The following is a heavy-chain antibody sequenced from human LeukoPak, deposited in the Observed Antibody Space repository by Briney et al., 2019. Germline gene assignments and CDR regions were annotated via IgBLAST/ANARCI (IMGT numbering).Heavy chain of an antibody. D-gene: IGHD3-10*01. Sequence: SGTLSLTCTVSGGSISSYYWSWIRQPPGKGLEWIGYIYYSSSTNYNPSLRSLVTISVDTSKNQFSLTPSYVTAADTAVYYCARDLGPYYYGSGSYFDYWGQGTLVTVSS. CDR2: IYYSSST. V-gene: IGHV4-59*01. CDR3: ARDLGPYYYGSGSYFDY. J-gene: IGHJ4*02. CDR1: GGSISSYY.